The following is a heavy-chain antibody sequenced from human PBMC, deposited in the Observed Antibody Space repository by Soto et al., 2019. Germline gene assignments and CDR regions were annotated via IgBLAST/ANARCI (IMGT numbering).Heavy chain of an antibody. J-gene: IGHJ4*02. CDR2: ISSSSSTI. Sequence: GGSLRLSCAASGFTFSTYSMNWVRQAPGKGLERVSYISSSSSTIFYTDSVKGRFTVSRDNAKNSLYLQMNSLRAEDTAVYFCARVNGCAGDCYSGLLDFWGQGTLVTVSS. CDR1: GFTFSTYS. D-gene: IGHD2-21*01. CDR3: ARVNGCAGDCYSGLLDF. V-gene: IGHV3-48*01.